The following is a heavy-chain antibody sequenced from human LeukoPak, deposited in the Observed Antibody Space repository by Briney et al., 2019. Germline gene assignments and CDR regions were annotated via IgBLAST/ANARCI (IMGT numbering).Heavy chain of an antibody. V-gene: IGHV3-7*01. D-gene: IGHD3-22*01. CDR1: SFTCSSNW. Sequence: PAGSLTRYAAAYSFTCSSNWMRWHPHGPGNGREWLAKIKKDGREKYYGDSVKGRFTISRDNAKNSLYLQMNSLRAEDTAIYYCLREETIVVIREPPPRGQGTLVTVSS. CDR3: LREETIVVIREPPP. CDR2: IKKDGREK. J-gene: IGHJ4*02.